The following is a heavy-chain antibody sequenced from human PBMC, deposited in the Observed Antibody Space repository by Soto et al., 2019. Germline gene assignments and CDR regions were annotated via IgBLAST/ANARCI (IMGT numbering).Heavy chain of an antibody. J-gene: IGHJ3*01. CDR3: ARECGGDCSNAFAL. Sequence: VQLVESGGGLVQPGGSLRLSCAASGFTVSSNYMNWVRQAPGKGLEWLSVLYSGAGTYYADSVKDRFTSSRDNSKNTLYLQLNSLRAADPAIYYWARECGGDCSNAFALWGQGKMVTVSP. CDR2: LYSGAGT. V-gene: IGHV3-66*01. D-gene: IGHD2-21*01. CDR1: GFTVSSNY.